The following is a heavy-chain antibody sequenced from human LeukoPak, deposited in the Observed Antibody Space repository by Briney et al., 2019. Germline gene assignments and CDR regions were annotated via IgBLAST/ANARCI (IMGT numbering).Heavy chain of an antibody. V-gene: IGHV4-59*01. J-gene: IGHJ4*02. CDR3: ARDKQPGDN. Sequence: PAETLSLTCTVSGGSLSSYYWSWIRQPPGKGLEWIGYIYYSGSADYNPSLKSRVTMSVDTSKNQFSLKLSSVTAADTAVYYCARDKQPGDNWGQGTLVIVSS. CDR1: GGSLSSYY. D-gene: IGHD5-18*01. CDR2: IYYSGSA.